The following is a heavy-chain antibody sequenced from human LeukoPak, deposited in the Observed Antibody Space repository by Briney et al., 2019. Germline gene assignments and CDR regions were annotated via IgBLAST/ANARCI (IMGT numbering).Heavy chain of an antibody. V-gene: IGHV3-33*01. CDR1: GFTFSNHS. J-gene: IGHJ3*01. CDR3: ARDRIPF. CDR2: IWSDGSNK. Sequence: PGGSLRLSCAASGFTFSNHSMHWVRQAPGKGLEWVAIIWSDGSNKYYADSVMGRFTISRDNSKNTLDLQMNSLRAEDTAMYYCARDRIPFWGQGTMVTVSS.